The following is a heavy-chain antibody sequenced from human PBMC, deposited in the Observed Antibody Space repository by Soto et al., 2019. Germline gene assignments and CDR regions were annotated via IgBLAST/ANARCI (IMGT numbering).Heavy chain of an antibody. Sequence: GASVKVSCKASGYTFTTLDINWVRQATGQGPEWLGWMSPNNGNTGYAQQFLGRVSMTRDTSIDTAYLELGSLKTEDTAVYYCTTSRWYGYYYGMDVWGQGTTVTVSS. V-gene: IGHV1-8*01. CDR3: TTSRWYGYYYGMDV. CDR2: MSPNNGNT. CDR1: GYTFTTLD. J-gene: IGHJ6*02. D-gene: IGHD3-10*01.